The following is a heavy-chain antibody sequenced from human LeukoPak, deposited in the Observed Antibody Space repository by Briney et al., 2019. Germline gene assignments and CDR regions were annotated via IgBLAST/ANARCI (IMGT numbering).Heavy chain of an antibody. J-gene: IGHJ6*03. CDR2: IMPLFETT. CDR3: ARALPEGGVYATYYYYYYMDV. Sequence: SVNVSCKASGGSLDTFVISWVRQAPGQGLEWMGGIMPLFETTNYAQKFQGRVTITADESTNTAYMELSSLRSDDTVVYYCARALPEGGVYATYYYYYYMDVWGKGTTVTVSS. CDR1: GGSLDTFV. V-gene: IGHV1-69*13. D-gene: IGHD2-8*01.